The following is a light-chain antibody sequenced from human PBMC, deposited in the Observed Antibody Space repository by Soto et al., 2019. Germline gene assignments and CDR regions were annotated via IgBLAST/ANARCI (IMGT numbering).Light chain of an antibody. CDR3: QHRSNWPRT. CDR2: DAS. CDR1: QSVSTY. J-gene: IGKJ2*01. Sequence: EIVLTQSPATLSLSPGERATLSCRASQSVSTYLAWYQQKPGQAPRLLIYDASNRATGIPARFSGSGSGTDFTLTISSLEPEDFALYYCQHRSNWPRTFGQGTKPEIK. V-gene: IGKV3-11*01.